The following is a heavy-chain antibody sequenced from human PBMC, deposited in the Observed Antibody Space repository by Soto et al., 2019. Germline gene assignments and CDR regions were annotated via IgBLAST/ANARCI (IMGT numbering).Heavy chain of an antibody. J-gene: IGHJ5*02. Sequence: SVKVSCKASGGTFSSYAISWVRQAPGQGLEWMGGIIPIFGTANYAQKFQGRVTITADESTSTAYMELSSLRSEDTAVYYCARQPDRDSSGYSNWFDPWGQGTLVTVCS. CDR2: IIPIFGTA. CDR3: ARQPDRDSSGYSNWFDP. CDR1: GGTFSSYA. D-gene: IGHD3-22*01. V-gene: IGHV1-69*13.